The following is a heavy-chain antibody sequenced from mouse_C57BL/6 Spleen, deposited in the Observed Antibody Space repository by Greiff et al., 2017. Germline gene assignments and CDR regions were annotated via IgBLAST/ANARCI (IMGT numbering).Heavy chain of an antibody. J-gene: IGHJ3*01. CDR3: TTDYYGSSLWFAY. CDR1: GYTFTDYE. V-gene: IGHV1-15*01. CDR2: IDPETGGT. D-gene: IGHD1-1*01. Sequence: VQLKQSGAELVRPGASVTLSCKASGYTFTDYEMHWVKQTPVHGLEWIGAIDPETGGTAYNQKFKGKAILTADKSSSTAYMELRSLTSEDSAVYYCTTDYYGSSLWFAYWGQGTLVTVSA.